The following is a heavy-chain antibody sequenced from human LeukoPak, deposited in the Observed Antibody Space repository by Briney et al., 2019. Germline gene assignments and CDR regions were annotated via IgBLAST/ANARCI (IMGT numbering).Heavy chain of an antibody. V-gene: IGHV1-8*03. CDR3: ARRGTAMGSDYYYYYYMDV. D-gene: IGHD5-18*01. J-gene: IGHJ6*03. CDR1: GYTFTSYD. CDR2: MNPNSGNT. Sequence: GASVKVSCKASGYTFTSYDINWVRQATGQGLEWMGWMNPNSGNTGYAQKFQGRVTITRNTSISTAYMELSSLRSEDTAVYYCARRGTAMGSDYYYYYYMDVWGKGTTVTVSS.